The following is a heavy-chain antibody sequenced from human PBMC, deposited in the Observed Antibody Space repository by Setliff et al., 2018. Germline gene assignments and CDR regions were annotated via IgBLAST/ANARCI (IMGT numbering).Heavy chain of an antibody. Sequence: ASVKVSCKASGYTFTSYGISRVRQAPGQGLEWMGWISAYNGYIIYAQKFQGRVTMTTDTSTSTAYMEVRRLRSDDTAIYYCARAPSTVVVPATVHSFDPWGQGTLVTVSS. V-gene: IGHV1-18*01. CDR3: ARAPSTVVVPATVHSFDP. CDR2: ISAYNGYI. CDR1: GYTFTSYG. J-gene: IGHJ5*02. D-gene: IGHD2-2*01.